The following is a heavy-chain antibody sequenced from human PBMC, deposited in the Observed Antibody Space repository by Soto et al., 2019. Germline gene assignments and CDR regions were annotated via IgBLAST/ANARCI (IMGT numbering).Heavy chain of an antibody. D-gene: IGHD3-22*01. J-gene: IGHJ4*02. CDR2: VSTYNTNT. Sequence: ASVKVSCKTSGYTFSDYGLAWLRQTPGQRPEWMGWVSTYNTNTNYAQKFQGRVTMTTDTSTTTTSMELRSLRSDDTAVYYCARELNTDSSAYYSFAYWGQGTLVTVSS. V-gene: IGHV1-18*01. CDR3: ARELNTDSSAYYSFAY. CDR1: GYTFSDYG.